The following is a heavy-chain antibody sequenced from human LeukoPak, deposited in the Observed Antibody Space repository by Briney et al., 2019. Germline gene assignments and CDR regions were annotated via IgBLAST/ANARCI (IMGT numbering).Heavy chain of an antibody. CDR1: GFTFSSYG. J-gene: IGHJ1*01. D-gene: IGHD3-3*01. CDR2: IRYEGSNK. CDR3: AKGPYDFWSGYHFQH. V-gene: IGHV3-30*02. Sequence: SGGSLRLSCAASGFTFSSYGMHWVRQAPGKGLEWVAFIRYEGSNKYYADSVKGRFTISRDNSKNTLYLQMNSLRAEDTAVYYCAKGPYDFWSGYHFQHWGQGTLVTVSS.